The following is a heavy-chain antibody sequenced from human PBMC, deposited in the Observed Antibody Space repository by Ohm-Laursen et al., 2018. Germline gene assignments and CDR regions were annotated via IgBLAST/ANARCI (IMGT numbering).Heavy chain of an antibody. V-gene: IGHV4-59*01. J-gene: IGHJ6*02. Sequence: TLSLTCTVSGGSISSYYWSWIRQPPGKGLEWIGYIYYSGSTNYNPSLKSRVTISVDTSKNQFSLKLSSGTAADTAVYYCARDRYSGYPQSYYYYGMDAWGQGTAVTVSS. CDR1: GGSISSYY. D-gene: IGHD5-12*01. CDR3: ARDRYSGYPQSYYYYGMDA. CDR2: IYYSGST.